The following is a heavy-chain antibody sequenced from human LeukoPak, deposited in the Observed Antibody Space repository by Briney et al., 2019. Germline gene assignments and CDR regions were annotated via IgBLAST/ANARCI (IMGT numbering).Heavy chain of an antibody. CDR2: LTRTSSAT. V-gene: IGHV3-48*01. CDR1: GFRFSSYD. J-gene: IGHJ5*01. D-gene: IGHD5-18*01. Sequence: GGSLRLSCVGSGFRFSSYDMNWVRQAPGSGLEWLSYLTRTSSATWYADSVKGRFTIFRDNAKSSLYLQMNSLRVEDTAVYYCATGGSEYRSDWFDSWGQGTLVNVAS. CDR3: ATGGSEYRSDWFDS.